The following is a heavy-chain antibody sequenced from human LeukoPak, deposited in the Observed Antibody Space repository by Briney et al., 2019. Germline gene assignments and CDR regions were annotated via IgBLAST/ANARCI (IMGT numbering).Heavy chain of an antibody. Sequence: GASVKVSCKASGYTFTSYGISWVRQAPGQGLEWMGWISAYNGNTNYAQKLQGRVTITTDTSTSTAYMELRSLRSDDTAVYYCARDRGYNWNDVLVDWGQGTLVTVSS. V-gene: IGHV1-18*01. CDR1: GYTFTSYG. CDR2: ISAYNGNT. D-gene: IGHD1-1*01. J-gene: IGHJ4*02. CDR3: ARDRGYNWNDVLVD.